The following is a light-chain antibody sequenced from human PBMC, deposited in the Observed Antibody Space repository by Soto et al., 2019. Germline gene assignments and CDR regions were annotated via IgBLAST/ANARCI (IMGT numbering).Light chain of an antibody. Sequence: AIQMTPSPSSLSASVVDRVTITCRASQGIGNDLGWYQQKSGKAPKLLIYAASNLQSGVPSRFSGSGSGTEFTLTISSLQPDDSATYFCQRYNDKFGQGTKVDIK. CDR3: QRYNDK. J-gene: IGKJ1*01. CDR1: QGIGND. CDR2: AAS. V-gene: IGKV1-6*01.